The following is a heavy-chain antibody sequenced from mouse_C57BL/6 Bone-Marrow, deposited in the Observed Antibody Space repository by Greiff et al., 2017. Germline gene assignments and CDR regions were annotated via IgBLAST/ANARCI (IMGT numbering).Heavy chain of an antibody. CDR3: ASGIYYDYDVLWYFDV. V-gene: IGHV1-9*01. J-gene: IGHJ1*03. D-gene: IGHD2-4*01. Sequence: QVQLQQSGAELMKPGASVKLSCQATGYTFPGYWIEWVKQRPGHGLEWIGEMLPGSGSTNYNAKFKGKATFTADTSANTAYMQPSSLTTEDSAIYYCASGIYYDYDVLWYFDVWGTGTTVTVSS. CDR1: GYTFPGYW. CDR2: MLPGSGST.